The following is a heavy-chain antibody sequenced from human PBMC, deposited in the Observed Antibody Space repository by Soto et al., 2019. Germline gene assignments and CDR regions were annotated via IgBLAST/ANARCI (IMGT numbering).Heavy chain of an antibody. CDR2: IYHSGST. D-gene: IGHD6-6*01. V-gene: IGHV4-4*02. CDR1: GGSISSSNW. CDR3: ARIEYSSSGDNWFDP. Sequence: SETLSLTCAVSGGSISSSNWWSWVRQPPGKGLEWIGEIYHSGSTNYNPSLKSRVTISVDKSKNQFSLKLSSVTAADTAVYYCARIEYSSSGDNWFDPWGQGTLVTVSS. J-gene: IGHJ5*02.